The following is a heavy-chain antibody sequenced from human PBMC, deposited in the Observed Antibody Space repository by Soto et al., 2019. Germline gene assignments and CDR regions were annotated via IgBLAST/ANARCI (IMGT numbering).Heavy chain of an antibody. Sequence: GASVKVSCKASGYPFTSYGISWVRQAPGQGLEWMGWISAYNGNTNYAQKLQGRVTMTTDTSTSTAYMELRSLRSDDTAVYYCARDVESFLVIKWSPWFDPWGQGTLVTVFS. CDR2: ISAYNGNT. D-gene: IGHD5-12*01. V-gene: IGHV1-18*01. CDR3: ARDVESFLVIKWSPWFDP. J-gene: IGHJ5*02. CDR1: GYPFTSYG.